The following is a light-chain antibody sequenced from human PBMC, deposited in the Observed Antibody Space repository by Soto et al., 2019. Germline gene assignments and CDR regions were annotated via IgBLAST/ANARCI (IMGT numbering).Light chain of an antibody. CDR1: QDISTH. CDR2: AAS. Sequence: IQLTQSPSSLSASVGDRVTISCRASQDISTHLAWFAQKPGRAPQLLIYAASTLHSGVPSRFSGSGSGTDFTLTISSLQPEDCATYYCQHLNTYPITFGPGTRLEI. CDR3: QHLNTYPIT. J-gene: IGKJ5*01. V-gene: IGKV1-9*01.